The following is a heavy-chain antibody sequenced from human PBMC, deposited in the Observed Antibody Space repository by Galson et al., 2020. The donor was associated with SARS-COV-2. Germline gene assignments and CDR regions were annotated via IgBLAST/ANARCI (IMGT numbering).Heavy chain of an antibody. CDR2: ISYDGRNN. CDR3: ARDFYDSSGYSTNGMDV. D-gene: IGHD3-22*01. CDR1: GFTFSRYA. Sequence: GGSLRLSCAASGFTFSRYAVHWVRQAPGKGLEWVAVISYDGRNNHYADSVKGRFTISRDNSQNTLYLQMNSLRPEDTALYSCARDFYDSSGYSTNGMDVWGQGTTVTVSS. V-gene: IGHV3-30*04. J-gene: IGHJ6*02.